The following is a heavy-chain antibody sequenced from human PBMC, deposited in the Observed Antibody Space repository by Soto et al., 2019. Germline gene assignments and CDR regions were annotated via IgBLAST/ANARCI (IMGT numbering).Heavy chain of an antibody. CDR2: IKPSGGST. CDR3: ARDGRYCSGVSCYSHDY. V-gene: IGHV1-46*01. Sequence: QVQLVQSGAEVKKPGASVKVSCKASGYTFTIYYIHWVRQAPGQGPEWMGIIKPSGGSTSYAQKFQGRVTMTRDTSTSTVYMELSSLRFEDTAIYYCARDGRYCSGVSCYSHDYWGQGTLVTVSS. D-gene: IGHD2-15*01. CDR1: GYTFTIYY. J-gene: IGHJ4*02.